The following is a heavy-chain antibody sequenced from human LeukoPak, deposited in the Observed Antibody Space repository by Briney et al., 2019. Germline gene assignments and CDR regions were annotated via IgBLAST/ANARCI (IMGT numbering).Heavy chain of an antibody. CDR3: ARHGYISGSYRYNWFDP. D-gene: IGHD1-26*01. CDR2: IYHSGRT. CDR1: GGSISSSHW. V-gene: IGHV4-4*02. Sequence: PSGTLSLTCAVSGGSISSSHWWSWVRQPPGKGLEWIGEIYHSGRTDYNPSLKSRGTISVDTSKNQFSLKLSSVTAADTAVYYCARHGYISGSYRYNWFDPWGQGTLVTVSS. J-gene: IGHJ5*02.